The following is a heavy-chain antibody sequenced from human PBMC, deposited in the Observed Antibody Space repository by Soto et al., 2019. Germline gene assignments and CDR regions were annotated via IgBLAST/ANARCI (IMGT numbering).Heavy chain of an antibody. V-gene: IGHV5-51*01. CDR2: IYPGDSDT. CDR3: ARHTTVTTFYYYYYGMDV. J-gene: IGHJ6*02. CDR1: GYSFTGYW. D-gene: IGHD4-4*01. Sequence: GESLKISCKGSGYSFTGYWIGWVRQMPGKGLEWMGIIYPGDSDTRYSPSFQGQVTISADKSISTAYLQWSSLKASDTAMYYCARHTTVTTFYYYYYGMDVWGQGTTVTVSS.